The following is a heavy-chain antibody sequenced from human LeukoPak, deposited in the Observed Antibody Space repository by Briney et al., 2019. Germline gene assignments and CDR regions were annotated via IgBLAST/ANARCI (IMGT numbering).Heavy chain of an antibody. CDR1: RFTLSSDW. CDR2: INQDGSKK. J-gene: IGHJ4*02. V-gene: IGHV3-7*05. CDR3: ARDHSGPGVFLDH. D-gene: IGHD1-1*01. Sequence: AGSLRLSCAAARFTLSSDWMSCVRQAPGKRLAWVAKINQDGSKKYDVDSGKGRFTISRDNAKNSLYLQMNSLRAEDAAVYYCARDHSGPGVFLDHWGQGTVVTVSS.